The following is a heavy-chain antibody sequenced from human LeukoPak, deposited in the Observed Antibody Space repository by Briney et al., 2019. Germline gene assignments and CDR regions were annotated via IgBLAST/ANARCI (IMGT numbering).Heavy chain of an antibody. Sequence: SETLSLTCTVSGGSLTNYYWSWVRQSPAGGLEWMGFIYYSGRTYYNPSLKGRATISVDTSKNQFSLSLNSVTAADTAVYYCVRESDWLFDHWGPGTLVTVSS. CDR1: GGSLTNYY. CDR2: IYYSGRT. D-gene: IGHD3-9*01. V-gene: IGHV4-59*01. CDR3: VRESDWLFDH. J-gene: IGHJ4*02.